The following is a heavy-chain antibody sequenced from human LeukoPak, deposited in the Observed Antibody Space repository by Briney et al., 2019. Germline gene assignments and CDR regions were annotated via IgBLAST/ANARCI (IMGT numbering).Heavy chain of an antibody. CDR3: ARSPYSYGFTSDY. CDR2: INPNSGGT. V-gene: IGHV1-2*06. J-gene: IGHJ4*02. Sequence: ASVKVSCKASGYTFTGYYMHWVRQAPGQGLEWMGRINPNSGGTNYAQKFQGRVTMTRDTSISTDYMELSRLRSDDTAVYYCARSPYSYGFTSDYWGQGTLVTVSS. D-gene: IGHD5-18*01. CDR1: GYTFTGYY.